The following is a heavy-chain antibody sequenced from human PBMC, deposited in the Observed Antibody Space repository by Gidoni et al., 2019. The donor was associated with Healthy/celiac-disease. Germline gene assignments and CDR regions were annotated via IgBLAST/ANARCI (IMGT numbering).Heavy chain of an antibody. CDR1: GFTFSSYG. D-gene: IGHD6-6*01. CDR3: ARSIAARQVLDY. CDR2: IWYDGSNK. J-gene: IGHJ4*02. Sequence: QVQLVESGGGVVQPGRSLRLSCAASGFTFSSYGMHWVRQAPGKGLEWVAVIWYDGSNKYYADSVKGRFTISRDNSKNTLYLQMNSLRAEDTAVYYCARSIAARQVLDYWGQGTLVTVSS. V-gene: IGHV3-33*01.